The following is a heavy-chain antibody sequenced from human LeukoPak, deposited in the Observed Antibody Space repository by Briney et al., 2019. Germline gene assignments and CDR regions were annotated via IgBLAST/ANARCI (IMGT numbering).Heavy chain of an antibody. J-gene: IGHJ4*02. D-gene: IGHD6-19*01. V-gene: IGHV3-23*01. Sequence: GGSLRLSCAVSGLPFSNYAMNWVRQAPGKGREWVAGIFGSGGSAHYADSAKGRFTISRDNSKNTVYLQINSLRAEDTAVYYCGKTTTGYSSGQKPAWPVDYWGQGTLVTVSS. CDR3: GKTTTGYSSGQKPAWPVDY. CDR1: GLPFSNYA. CDR2: IFGSGGSA.